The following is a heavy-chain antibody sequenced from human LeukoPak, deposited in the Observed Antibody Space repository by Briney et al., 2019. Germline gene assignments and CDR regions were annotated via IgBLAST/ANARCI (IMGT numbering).Heavy chain of an antibody. CDR1: GYTFTSNY. D-gene: IGHD1-20*01. CDR2: INPSGVST. J-gene: IGHJ4*02. Sequence: ASVNVSCKASGYTFTSNYMHWVRQAPGQGLEWMGVINPSGVSTTYAQKFQGRVTVTRDTSTSTLELSSLRSEDTAVYYCASAYNWNDGLDYWGQGTLVTVSS. CDR3: ASAYNWNDGLDY. V-gene: IGHV1-46*01.